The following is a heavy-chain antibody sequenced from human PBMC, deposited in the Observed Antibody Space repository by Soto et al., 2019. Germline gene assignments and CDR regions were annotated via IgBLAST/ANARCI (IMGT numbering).Heavy chain of an antibody. CDR1: GGSFSGYY. J-gene: IGHJ4*02. V-gene: IGHV4-34*01. D-gene: IGHD6-6*01. Sequence: QVQLPQWGAGLLKPSETLSLTCAVYGGSFSGYYWSWIRQPPGKGLEWIGEINHSGSTNYNPSRKSRVTISVDTSKNQFSLKLSSVTAADTAVYYCARGRARGSSSPSDYWGQGTLVTVSS. CDR3: ARGRARGSSSPSDY. CDR2: INHSGST.